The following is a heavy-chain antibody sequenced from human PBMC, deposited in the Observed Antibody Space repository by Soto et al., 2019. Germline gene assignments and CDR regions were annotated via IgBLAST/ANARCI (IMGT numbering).Heavy chain of an antibody. CDR2: IYPDDSDT. Sequence: PGESLKISCKGSGYRFTSYWIGWVRQMPGKGLEWMGIIYPDDSDTRYSPSFQGQVTISADKSVSTAYLQWSSLKASDSAMYYCARRDVLTGYVYFDHWGQGTPVTVSS. V-gene: IGHV5-51*01. D-gene: IGHD3-9*01. J-gene: IGHJ4*02. CDR3: ARRDVLTGYVYFDH. CDR1: GYRFTSYW.